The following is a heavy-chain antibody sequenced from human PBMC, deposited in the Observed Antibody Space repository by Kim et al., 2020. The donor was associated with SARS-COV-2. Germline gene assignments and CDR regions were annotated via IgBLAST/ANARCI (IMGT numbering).Heavy chain of an antibody. CDR3: ARVLGAITIFGVVIVNWFDP. CDR2: IYYSGST. CDR1: GGSISSGGYY. V-gene: IGHV4-31*03. J-gene: IGHJ5*02. D-gene: IGHD3-3*01. Sequence: SETLSLTCTVSGGSISSGGYYWSWIRQHPGKGLEWIGYIYYSGSTHYNPSLKSRVTISVDTSKNQFSLKLSSVTAADTAVYYCARVLGAITIFGVVIVNWFDPWGQGTLVTVSS.